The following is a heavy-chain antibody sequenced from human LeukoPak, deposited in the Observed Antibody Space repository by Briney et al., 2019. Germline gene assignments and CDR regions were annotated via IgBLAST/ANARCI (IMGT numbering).Heavy chain of an antibody. D-gene: IGHD3-16*02. CDR3: ARFLGELSLPGDN. Sequence: ASVKVSCKASGYTFTGYYMHWVRQAPGQGLEWMGRINPNSGGTNYAQKFQGRVTMTRNTSISTAYMELSSLRSEDTAVYYCARFLGELSLPGDNWGQGTLVTVSS. CDR1: GYTFTGYY. J-gene: IGHJ4*02. CDR2: INPNSGGT. V-gene: IGHV1-2*06.